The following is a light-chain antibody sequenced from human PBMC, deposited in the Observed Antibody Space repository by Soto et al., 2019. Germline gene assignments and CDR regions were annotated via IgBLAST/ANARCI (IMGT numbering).Light chain of an antibody. CDR2: DVS. CDR1: SSDVGGSNY. Sequence: QSVLTQPASVSGSPGQSIAISCTGTSSDVGGSNYVSWYQQHPGKAPKLMIYDVSNRPSGVSNRFSGSKSGNTASLTISGLQAEDEADYYCSSYASNVTLVFAGGTQLTVL. V-gene: IGLV2-14*01. CDR3: SSYASNVTLV. J-gene: IGLJ2*01.